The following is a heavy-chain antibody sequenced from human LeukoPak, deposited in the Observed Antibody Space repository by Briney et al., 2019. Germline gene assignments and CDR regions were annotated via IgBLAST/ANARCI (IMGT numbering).Heavy chain of an antibody. CDR1: GFTFDDYA. Sequence: PGGSLRLSCAAPGFTFDDYAMHWVRQAPGKGLEWVSLISGDGGSTYYADSVKGRFTISRDNSKNSLYLQMNSLRTEDTALYYCAKVFDLEGWLQLWGTHFDYWGQGTLVTVSS. J-gene: IGHJ4*02. D-gene: IGHD5-24*01. CDR2: ISGDGGST. CDR3: AKVFDLEGWLQLWGTHFDY. V-gene: IGHV3-43*02.